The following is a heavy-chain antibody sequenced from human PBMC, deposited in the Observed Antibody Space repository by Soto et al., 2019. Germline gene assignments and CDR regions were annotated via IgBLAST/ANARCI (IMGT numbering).Heavy chain of an antibody. CDR1: GYIFNNFG. CDR3: ARDIDFDIDY. V-gene: IGHV1-18*01. CDR2: IYSKAGTI. J-gene: IGHJ4*02. D-gene: IGHD3-9*01. Sequence: QVQLVQSGAEVQKPGASVKVSCKTSGYIFNNFGITWVRQAPGLGLEWLGWIYSKAGTINSAQKFQGRVTMTTDTSTSTAYMELRSLTFDGTAVYFCARDIDFDIDYWGQGTLVTVS.